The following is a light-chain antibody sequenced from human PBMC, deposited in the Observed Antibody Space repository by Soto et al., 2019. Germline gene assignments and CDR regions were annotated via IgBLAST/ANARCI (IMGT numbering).Light chain of an antibody. CDR1: SASIGGNT. CDR3: AAWDDSLNGPSYV. Sequence: QSVLTQPPSASGTPGQMVTISCSGSSASIGGNTVNWYQQLPGTAPKLLIYSDDQRPSGVPARFSGSKSGTSASLAISGLQSEDGADYYCAAWDDSLNGPSYVFGTGTKLTVL. J-gene: IGLJ1*01. CDR2: SDD. V-gene: IGLV1-44*01.